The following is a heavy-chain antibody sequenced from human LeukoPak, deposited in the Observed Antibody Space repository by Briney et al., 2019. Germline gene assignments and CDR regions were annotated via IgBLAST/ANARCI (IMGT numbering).Heavy chain of an antibody. CDR1: GFTFSTYW. CDR2: IKQDGSEK. CDR3: AREGGLYDSSY. D-gene: IGHD3-22*01. J-gene: IGHJ4*02. Sequence: GGSLRLSCASSGFTFSTYWMTLVRQAPGKGLEWVANIKQDGSEKYYVDSVKGRFTISRDNAKNSLYLQMNSLRAEDTAVYYCAREGGLYDSSYWGQGTLVTVSS. V-gene: IGHV3-7*03.